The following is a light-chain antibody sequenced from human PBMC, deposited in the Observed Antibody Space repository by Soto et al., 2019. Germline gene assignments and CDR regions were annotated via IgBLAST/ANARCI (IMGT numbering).Light chain of an antibody. CDR2: GAS. J-gene: IGKJ1*01. CDR3: QQYDNWPPWT. V-gene: IGKV3-15*01. Sequence: EIVMTQSPATLSVSPGERATLSYRASQSVGNNLAWYQQKPGQAPRLLIYGASTRATGIPARFSGSGSGTEFTLTISSLQSEDFAVYYCQQYDNWPPWTFGQGTKVEI. CDR1: QSVGNN.